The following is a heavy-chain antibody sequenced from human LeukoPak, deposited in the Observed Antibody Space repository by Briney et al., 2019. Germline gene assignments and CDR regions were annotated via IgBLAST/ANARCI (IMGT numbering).Heavy chain of an antibody. CDR1: GYTFTGYY. D-gene: IGHD2-2*01. CDR3: AIVIVPAD. J-gene: IGHJ4*02. Sequence: ASVKVSCKGFGYTFTGYYIHWMRQAPGQGLEWMGWINCNSGGTNYAQKSQGRVTMTRDTSISTAYMELNRLRSDDTAVYYCAIVIVPADWGQGTLVTVSS. V-gene: IGHV1-2*02. CDR2: INCNSGGT.